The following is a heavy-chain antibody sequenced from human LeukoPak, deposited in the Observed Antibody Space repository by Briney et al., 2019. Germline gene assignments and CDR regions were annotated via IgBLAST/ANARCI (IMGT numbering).Heavy chain of an antibody. D-gene: IGHD6-13*01. CDR3: ARHNSGSYSSSWYDAFDI. CDR1: GFTFNDYG. Sequence: GGSLRLSCAASGFTFNDYGMHWVRQAPGKGLEWVANIKQDGSEKYYVDSVKGRFTISRDNAKNSLYLQMNSLRAEDTAVYYCARHNSGSYSSSWYDAFDIWGQGTMVTVSS. J-gene: IGHJ3*02. V-gene: IGHV3-7*01. CDR2: IKQDGSEK.